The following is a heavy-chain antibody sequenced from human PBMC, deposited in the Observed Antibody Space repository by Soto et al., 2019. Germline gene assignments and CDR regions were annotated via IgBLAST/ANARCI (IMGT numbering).Heavy chain of an antibody. CDR3: AKDKGSGSYRTLDY. V-gene: IGHV3-9*01. CDR1: GFTFDDYA. CDR2: ISWNSGSI. Sequence: EVQLVESGGGLVQPGRSLRLSCAASGFTFDDYAMHWVRQAPGKGLEWVSGISWNSGSIGYADSVKGRFTISRDNAKNSLYLQMNSLRAEDTALYYGAKDKGSGSYRTLDYWGQRTLVTVSS. J-gene: IGHJ4*02. D-gene: IGHD3-10*01.